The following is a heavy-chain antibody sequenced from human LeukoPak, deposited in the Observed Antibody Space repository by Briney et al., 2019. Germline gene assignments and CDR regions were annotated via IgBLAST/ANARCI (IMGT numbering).Heavy chain of an antibody. Sequence: SETLSLTCAVSGYSINSGYFWGWSRQSPGKGLEWIGRIYTSGSTNYNPSLKSRVTISVDTSKNQFSLKLSSVTAADTAVYYCARGTYGPKAHFDYWGQGTLVTVSS. CDR2: IYTSGST. CDR1: GYSINSGYF. D-gene: IGHD4/OR15-4a*01. V-gene: IGHV4-38-2*01. J-gene: IGHJ4*02. CDR3: ARGTYGPKAHFDY.